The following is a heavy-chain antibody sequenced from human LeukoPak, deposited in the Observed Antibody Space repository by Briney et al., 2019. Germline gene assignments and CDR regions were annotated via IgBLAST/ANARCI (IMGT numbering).Heavy chain of an antibody. CDR3: AKDRLGSSWYYFDY. CDR1: GFTFSSYA. V-gene: IGHV3-23*01. Sequence: PGGSLRLSCAASGFTFSSYAMSWVRQAPGKGMERVSAISGSGGSTYYADSVKGRFTISRDNSKNTLNLQMNSLRAEDTAVYYCAKDRLGSSWYYFDYWGQGTLVTVSS. CDR2: ISGSGGST. D-gene: IGHD6-13*01. J-gene: IGHJ4*02.